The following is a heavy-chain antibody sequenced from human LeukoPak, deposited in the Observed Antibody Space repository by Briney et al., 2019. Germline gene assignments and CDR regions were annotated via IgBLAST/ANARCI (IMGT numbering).Heavy chain of an antibody. Sequence: SETLSLTCTVSGGSISSYYWTWIRQSPGKGLEWIGYISYSGNTKYNPSLKSRVTISVDTSKNQFSLKLSSVTAADTAVYYCAREEIRSWFDPWGQGTLVTVSS. CDR3: AREEIRSWFDP. CDR2: ISYSGNT. V-gene: IGHV4-59*01. J-gene: IGHJ5*02. D-gene: IGHD5-24*01. CDR1: GGSISSYY.